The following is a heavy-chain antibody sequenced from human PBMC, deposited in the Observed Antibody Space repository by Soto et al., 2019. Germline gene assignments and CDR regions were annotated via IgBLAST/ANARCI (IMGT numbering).Heavy chain of an antibody. CDR2: INPSGGST. Sequence: ASVKVSCKASGYTFTSYYMHWVRQAPGQGLEWMGIINPSGGSTSYAQKFQGRVTMTRDTSTSTVYMELSSLRSEDTAVYYCARDVGDSSSWYYSSPGPNGMDVWGQGTTVTVSS. D-gene: IGHD6-13*01. CDR3: ARDVGDSSSWYYSSPGPNGMDV. V-gene: IGHV1-46*01. J-gene: IGHJ6*02. CDR1: GYTFTSYY.